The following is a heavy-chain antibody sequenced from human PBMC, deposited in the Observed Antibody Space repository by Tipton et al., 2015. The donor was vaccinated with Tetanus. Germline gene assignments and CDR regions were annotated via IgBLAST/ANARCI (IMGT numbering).Heavy chain of an antibody. V-gene: IGHV1-3*01. D-gene: IGHD3-10*01. Sequence: QLVQSGAEVKKPGASVKVSCKASGYTFTSYGMHWVRQAPGQRLEWMGWINPGNGNVKYSQKFQGRVTITRDASASTAYMELSSLRSEDTAVFYCARDYYGSGSYYFMDHWGQGTLVTVSS. J-gene: IGHJ4*02. CDR1: GYTFTSYG. CDR2: INPGNGNV. CDR3: ARDYYGSGSYYFMDH.